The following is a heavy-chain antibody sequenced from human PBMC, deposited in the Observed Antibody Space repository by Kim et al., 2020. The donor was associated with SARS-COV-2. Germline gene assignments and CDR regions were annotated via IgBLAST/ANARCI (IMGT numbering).Heavy chain of an antibody. V-gene: IGHV4-34*01. D-gene: IGHD3-3*01. Sequence: LKSRVTISVDTSKNQFSLKVSSVTAADTAVYYCARGPYFFITTSHNWFDPWGQGTLVTVSS. CDR3: ARGPYFFITTSHNWFDP. J-gene: IGHJ5*02.